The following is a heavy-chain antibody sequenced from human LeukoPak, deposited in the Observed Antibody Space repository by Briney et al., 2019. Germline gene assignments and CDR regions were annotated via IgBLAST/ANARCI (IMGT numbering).Heavy chain of an antibody. J-gene: IGHJ4*02. Sequence: GGSLRLSCAASGFTFDEHAMHWVRQAPGKGLEWVSRISGDGGSTYYVVSVKGRFTISRDNSINSLYLHMNSLTTEDTALYYCAKDYVRDGYNYGVFQNWGRGTLVTVSS. CDR2: ISGDGGST. CDR1: GFTFDEHA. V-gene: IGHV3-43*02. CDR3: AKDYVRDGYNYGVFQN. D-gene: IGHD5-24*01.